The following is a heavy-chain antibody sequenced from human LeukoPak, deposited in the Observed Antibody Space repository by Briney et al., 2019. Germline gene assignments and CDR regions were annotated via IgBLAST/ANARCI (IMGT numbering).Heavy chain of an antibody. Sequence: GGSLRLSCSASGFTFSSYGMHWVRQAPGKGLEYLSAISPNGGNTYYADSVKGRFTISRDNAKNSLYLQMNSLRAEDTAVYYCARDCGGGSCYGPYDAFDIWGQGTMVTVSS. CDR1: GFTFSSYG. CDR2: ISPNGGNT. J-gene: IGHJ3*02. V-gene: IGHV3-64*04. D-gene: IGHD2-15*01. CDR3: ARDCGGGSCYGPYDAFDI.